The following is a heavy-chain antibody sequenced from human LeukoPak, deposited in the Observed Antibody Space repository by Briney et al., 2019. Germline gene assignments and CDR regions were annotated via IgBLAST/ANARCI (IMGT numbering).Heavy chain of an antibody. J-gene: IGHJ3*02. Sequence: SEALSLTCTVSGGSISSSSYYWGWIRQPPGKGLEWIGSIYYSGSTYYNPSLKSRVTISVDTSKNQFSLKLSSVTAADTAVYYCAREEGDRGAFDIWGQGTMVTVSS. V-gene: IGHV4-39*02. D-gene: IGHD2-15*01. CDR1: GGSISSSSYY. CDR2: IYYSGST. CDR3: AREEGDRGAFDI.